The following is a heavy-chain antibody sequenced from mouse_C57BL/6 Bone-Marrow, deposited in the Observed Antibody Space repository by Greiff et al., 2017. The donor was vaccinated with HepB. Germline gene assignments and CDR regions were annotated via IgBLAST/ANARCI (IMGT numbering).Heavy chain of an antibody. V-gene: IGHV1-81*01. CDR1: GYTFTSYG. Sequence: QVQLKESGAELARPGASVKLSCKASGYTFTSYGISWVKQRTGQGLEWIGEIYPRSGNTYYNEKFKGKATLTVDTSSSTAYMELNSLTSEDSAVYYCARYGYYLDYWGQGTTLTVSS. CDR3: ARYGYYLDY. D-gene: IGHD2-10*02. CDR2: IYPRSGNT. J-gene: IGHJ2*01.